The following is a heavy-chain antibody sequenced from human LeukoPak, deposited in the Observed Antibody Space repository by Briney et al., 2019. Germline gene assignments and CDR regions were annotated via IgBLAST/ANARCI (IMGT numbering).Heavy chain of an antibody. J-gene: IGHJ4*02. CDR2: INWNGGGT. CDR3: AKDLHYGSADY. Sequence: GGSLRLSCAASGFTFDDYGMSWVRQAPGKGLEWVSGINWNGGGTGYADSVKGRFTISRDNAKNSLYLQMNSLRAEDTAVYYCAKDLHYGSADYWGQGTLVTVSS. CDR1: GFTFDDYG. V-gene: IGHV3-20*04. D-gene: IGHD3-10*01.